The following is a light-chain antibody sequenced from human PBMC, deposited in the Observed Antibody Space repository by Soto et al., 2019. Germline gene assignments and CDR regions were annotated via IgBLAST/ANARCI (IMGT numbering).Light chain of an antibody. CDR1: NIETKT. CDR2: DDR. V-gene: IGLV3-21*02. Sequence: SYELTQPPSVSVAPGQKASLACGGDNIETKTVHWYQQRPGQAPVLVVYDDRDRPSGIPERFSGSNSGHTATLTISRVEAGDEADYYCQVWDIVTSRRIFGGGTKLTVL. J-gene: IGLJ2*01. CDR3: QVWDIVTSRRI.